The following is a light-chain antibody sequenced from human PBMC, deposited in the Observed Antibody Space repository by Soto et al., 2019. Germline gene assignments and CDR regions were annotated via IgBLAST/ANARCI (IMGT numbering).Light chain of an antibody. J-gene: IGLJ1*01. CDR1: SSNIGAGYD. Sequence: QSVLTQPPSVSGAPGQRVTISCTGSSSNIGAGYDVHWYQQLPGTAPKLLIYGNSNRPSGDPDRFSGYKSGTSASLAITGLQAEDEADYYCQSYDSSRSGDVFGTGTKLTVL. CDR3: QSYDSSRSGDV. V-gene: IGLV1-40*01. CDR2: GNS.